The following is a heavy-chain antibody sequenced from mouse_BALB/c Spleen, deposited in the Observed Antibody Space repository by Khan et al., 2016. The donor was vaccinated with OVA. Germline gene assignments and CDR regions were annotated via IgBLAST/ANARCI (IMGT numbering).Heavy chain of an antibody. J-gene: IGHJ3*01. CDR2: VSTGGHYT. CDR3: ARLAYYYDSEGFAY. CDR1: GFTFSTYG. V-gene: IGHV5-6*01. Sequence: EVELVESGGDIVKPGGSLKLSCAASGFTFSTYGMSWVRQTPDKRLEWVATVSTGGHYTYYTDTVKGRFTISRDNAKNTLCLQMSSLGSEDTAIFYCARLAYYYDSEGFAYWGQGTLVTVSA. D-gene: IGHD1-1*01.